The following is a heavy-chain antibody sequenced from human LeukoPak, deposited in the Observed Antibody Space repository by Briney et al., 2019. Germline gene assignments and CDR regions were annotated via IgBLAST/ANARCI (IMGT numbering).Heavy chain of an antibody. CDR1: GYTFTGYY. CDR2: INPNSGGT. CDR3: ARVAVVVPAAKYYMDV. V-gene: IGHV1-2*02. D-gene: IGHD2-2*01. Sequence: ASVKVSCKASGYTFTGYYMHWVRQAPGQGLEWMRWINPNSGGTNYAQKFQGRVTMTRDTSISTAYMELSRLRSDDTAVHYCARVAVVVPAAKYYMDVWGKGTTVTVSS. J-gene: IGHJ6*03.